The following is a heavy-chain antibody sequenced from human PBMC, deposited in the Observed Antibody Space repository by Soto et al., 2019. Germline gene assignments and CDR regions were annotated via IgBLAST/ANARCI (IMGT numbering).Heavy chain of an antibody. CDR1: GYTLTIYY. CDR3: ARQYYYDYYGMDV. CDR2: INPSGGST. V-gene: IGHV1-46*01. Sequence: ASVKVSCKASGYTLTIYYMHWVRQAPGQGLEWMGIINPSGGSTSYAQKFQGRVTMTRDTSTSTVYMELSSLRSEDTAVYYCARQYYYDYYGMDVWGQGTTVTVSS. J-gene: IGHJ6*02.